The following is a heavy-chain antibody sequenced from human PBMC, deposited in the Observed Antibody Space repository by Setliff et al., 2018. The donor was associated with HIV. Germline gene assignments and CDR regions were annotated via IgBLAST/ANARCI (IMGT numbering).Heavy chain of an antibody. J-gene: IGHJ4*02. CDR3: ARIHYDSSGDGGLDY. CDR1: GGSISGYY. Sequence: SETLSLTCTVSGGSISGYYWSWIRQPPGKGLEWIGEINHSGSTNYNPSLKSRVTIPVDTSKNQFSLKLSSVTAADTAVYYCARIHYDSSGDGGLDYWGQGTLVTVSS. V-gene: IGHV4-34*01. D-gene: IGHD3-22*01. CDR2: INHSGST.